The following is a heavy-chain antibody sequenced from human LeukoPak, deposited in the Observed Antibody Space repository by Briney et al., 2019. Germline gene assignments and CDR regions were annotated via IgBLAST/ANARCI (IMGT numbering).Heavy chain of an antibody. J-gene: IGHJ5*02. CDR2: ISDSGSSI. CDR1: GFTFSSYA. CDR3: ARRRTGILSP. V-gene: IGHV3-48*03. D-gene: IGHD3-9*01. Sequence: GGSLRLSCAASGFTFSSYAMNWVRQAPGKGLEWVSYISDSGSSIYYVDSVKGRFTISRDNAKNSLYLQMNSLRAEDTAIYYCARRRTGILSPWGQGTLVTVSS.